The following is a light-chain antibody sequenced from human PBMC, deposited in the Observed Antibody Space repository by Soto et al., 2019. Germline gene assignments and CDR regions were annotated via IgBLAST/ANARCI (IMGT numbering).Light chain of an antibody. V-gene: IGLV7-46*01. J-gene: IGLJ3*02. CDR3: LLSYSAAWV. CDR2: DTN. Sequence: QAVVTQEPSLTVSPGGTVTLTCGSSTGTVTSGHYPYWFQQKPGQAPRTLIYDTNNKQSWTPARFSGSLLGGKAALTLSGAQPEDEADYYCLLSYSAAWVFGGGTKLTVL. CDR1: TGTVTSGHY.